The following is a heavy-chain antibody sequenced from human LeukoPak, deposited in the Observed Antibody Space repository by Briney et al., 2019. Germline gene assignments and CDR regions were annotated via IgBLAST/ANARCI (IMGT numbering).Heavy chain of an antibody. CDR1: GFTFSSYS. CDR2: ISSSSSYI. CDR3: VRRVGYCSGGSCRPSPDAFDI. D-gene: IGHD2-15*01. Sequence: GGSLRLSCAASGFTFSSYSMNWVRQAPGKGLEWVSSISSSSSYIYYADSVKGRFTISRDNAKNSLYLQMNSLRAEDTAVYYCVRRVGYCSGGSCRPSPDAFDIWGQGTMVTVSS. V-gene: IGHV3-21*01. J-gene: IGHJ3*02.